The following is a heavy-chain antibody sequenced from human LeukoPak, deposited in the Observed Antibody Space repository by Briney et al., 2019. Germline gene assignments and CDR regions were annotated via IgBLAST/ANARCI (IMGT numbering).Heavy chain of an antibody. D-gene: IGHD5-12*01. CDR3: ARIARMATIYSFYFDY. V-gene: IGHV4-59*08. Sequence: PSETLSLTCTVSGGSISSYYWSWIRQPPGKGLEWIGYIYYSGSTNYNPSLKSRVTISVDTSKNQFSLKQSSVTAADTAVYYCARIARMATIYSFYFDYWGQGTLVTVSS. CDR2: IYYSGST. J-gene: IGHJ4*02. CDR1: GGSISSYY.